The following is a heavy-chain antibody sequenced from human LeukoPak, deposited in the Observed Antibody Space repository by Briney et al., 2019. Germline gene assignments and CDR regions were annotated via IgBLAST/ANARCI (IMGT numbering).Heavy chain of an antibody. D-gene: IGHD7-27*01. J-gene: IGHJ4*02. CDR3: ARVEVGNFDY. CDR1: GGTFSSYA. V-gene: IGHV1-18*01. Sequence: VASVKVSCKASGGTFSSYAISWVRQAPGQGLEWMGWISAYNGNTNYAQKLQGRVTMTTDTSTSTAYMELRSLRSDDTAVYYCARVEVGNFDYWGQGTLVTVSS. CDR2: ISAYNGNT.